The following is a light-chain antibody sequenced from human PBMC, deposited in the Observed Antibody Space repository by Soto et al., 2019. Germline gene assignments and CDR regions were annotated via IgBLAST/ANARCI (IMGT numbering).Light chain of an antibody. Sequence: NFMLTQPHSVSESPGKTVTISCTRSSGSIASNYVQWYQQRPGSAPTTVIYEDNQRPSGVPDRFSGSIDSSSNSASLTISGLKTEDEADYYCQSYDSSKGRVFGGGTQLTVL. CDR2: EDN. CDR3: QSYDSSKGRV. J-gene: IGLJ3*02. CDR1: SGSIASNY. V-gene: IGLV6-57*04.